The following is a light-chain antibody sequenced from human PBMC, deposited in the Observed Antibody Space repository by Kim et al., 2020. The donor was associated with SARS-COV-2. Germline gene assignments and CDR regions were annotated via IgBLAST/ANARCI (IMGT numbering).Light chain of an antibody. Sequence: ALGQTVRITCQGDSLRSYYTSWYQQKAGQAPVLVIYGKNNRPSGIPDRFSGSRSGNTASLTITGAQAEDEADYYCNSRDNSGNLLLFGGGTQLTVL. CDR3: NSRDNSGNLLL. CDR2: GKN. CDR1: SLRSYY. V-gene: IGLV3-19*01. J-gene: IGLJ2*01.